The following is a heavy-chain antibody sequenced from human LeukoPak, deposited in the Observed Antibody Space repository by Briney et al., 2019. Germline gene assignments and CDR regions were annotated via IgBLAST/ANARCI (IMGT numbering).Heavy chain of an antibody. J-gene: IGHJ1*01. D-gene: IGHD3-16*01. CDR3: AKQLATFKYFQH. V-gene: IGHV3-30*02. CDR2: IRYDGSNK. Sequence: GGSLRLSCAASGFTFSSYGMHWVRQAPGKGLEWVAFIRYDGSNKYYADSVKGRFTISRDNSKNTLYLQMNSLRAEDTAVYYCAKQLATFKYFQHWGQGTLVTVSS. CDR1: GFTFSSYG.